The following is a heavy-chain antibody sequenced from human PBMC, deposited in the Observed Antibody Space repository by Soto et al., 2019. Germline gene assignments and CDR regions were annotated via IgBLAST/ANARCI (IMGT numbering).Heavy chain of an antibody. J-gene: IGHJ4*02. CDR3: ARFSESGWYDY. CDR1: SGSISSSNW. Sequence: SETLSLTCAVSSGSISSSNWWSWVRQPPGKGPEWIGEIYHSGSTNYNPSLKSRVTISVDKSKNQFSLKLSSVTAADTAVYYCARFSESGWYDYWGQGTLVTVSS. CDR2: IYHSGST. D-gene: IGHD6-19*01. V-gene: IGHV4-4*02.